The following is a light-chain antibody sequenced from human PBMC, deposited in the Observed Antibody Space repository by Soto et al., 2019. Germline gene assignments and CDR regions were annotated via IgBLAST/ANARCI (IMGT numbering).Light chain of an antibody. Sequence: AIQLTQSPSSLSASVGDRVTITCRASQGISSALAWYQQKPGQAPRLLIYDASTRATGIPDRFSGGGSGTEFTLTISSLQSEDFVVYYCQQYNSWPPITFGQGTRLEIK. CDR2: DAS. CDR3: QQYNSWPPIT. V-gene: IGKV1-13*02. CDR1: QGISSA. J-gene: IGKJ5*01.